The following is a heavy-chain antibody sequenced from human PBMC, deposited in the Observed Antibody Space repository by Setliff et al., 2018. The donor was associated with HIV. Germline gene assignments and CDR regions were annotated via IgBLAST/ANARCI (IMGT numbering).Heavy chain of an antibody. J-gene: IGHJ4*02. CDR2: INPNSGGT. CDR3: ARDYYDSSGYIFFPGLPDY. V-gene: IGHV1-2*04. D-gene: IGHD3-22*01. CDR1: GYTFTSYA. Sequence: ASVKVSCKASGYTFTSYAMHWVRQAPGQRLEWMGWINPNSGGTNYAQKFQGWVTMTRDTSISTAYMELSRLRPDDTAVYYCARDYYDSSGYIFFPGLPDYWGQGTLVTVSS.